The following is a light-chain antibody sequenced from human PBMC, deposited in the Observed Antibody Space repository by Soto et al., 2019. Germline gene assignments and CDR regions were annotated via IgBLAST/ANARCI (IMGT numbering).Light chain of an antibody. CDR2: AAS. Sequence: DVQMTHAPSYLDESVGERVSLTLLASQNIDIYVIWYQQKPGKAHKLLISAASTLQSGVPSRFSGSRSGTDFTLTIRGLQPEDFATYYCQQTYSTPPCTCGQGQRRAIK. CDR1: QNIDIY. V-gene: IGKV1-39*01. CDR3: QQTYSTPPCT. J-gene: IGKJ5*01.